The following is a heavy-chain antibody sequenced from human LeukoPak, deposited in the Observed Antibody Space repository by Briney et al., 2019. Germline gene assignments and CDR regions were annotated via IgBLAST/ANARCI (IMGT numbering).Heavy chain of an antibody. D-gene: IGHD2-2*01. J-gene: IGHJ5*02. CDR1: GDSISSNSVT. Sequence: SQTLSLTCAISGDSISSNSVTWNWIRQSPSRGLEWLGRTYYRSTWYNDYAVSVRGRITVNPDTSKNQFSLHLNSVTPEDTAVYYCARRLTQYDCFDPWGQGILVTVSS. CDR2: TYYRSTWYN. V-gene: IGHV6-1*01. CDR3: ARRLTQYDCFDP.